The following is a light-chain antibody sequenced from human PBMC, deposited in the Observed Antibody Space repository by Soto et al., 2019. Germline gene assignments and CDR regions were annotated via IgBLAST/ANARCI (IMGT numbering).Light chain of an antibody. CDR2: GAS. Sequence: EIVLTQSPGTLSLSPGATATLSCRASQSVSSNYLAWFQQKPGQAPSLLIHGASSRAAGTPDRFSGSGSGTDFTLTISRLEPEDCAVYYCHPYGDSPTYTFGPGTKVDFK. V-gene: IGKV3-20*01. CDR3: HPYGDSPTYT. CDR1: QSVSSNY. J-gene: IGKJ3*01.